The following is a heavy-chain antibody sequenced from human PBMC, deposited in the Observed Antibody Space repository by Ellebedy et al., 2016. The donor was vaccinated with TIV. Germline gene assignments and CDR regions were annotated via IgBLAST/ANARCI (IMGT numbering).Heavy chain of an antibody. CDR2: ILPNSGDT. CDR1: GYTFIGYY. CDR3: AAGGAVAGSPYYYYGMDV. V-gene: IGHV1-2*02. D-gene: IGHD6-19*01. Sequence: ASVKVSCKASGYTFIGYYIYWLRQVPGQGLEWMGWILPNSGDTNYAQSFQGRVTMTRDTSISTAYLELSRLTSGDTAVYYCAAGGAVAGSPYYYYGMDVWGQGTTVTVSS. J-gene: IGHJ6*02.